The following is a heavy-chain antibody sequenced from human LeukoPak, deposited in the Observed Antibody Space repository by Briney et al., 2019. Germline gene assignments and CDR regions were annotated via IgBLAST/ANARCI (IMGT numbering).Heavy chain of an antibody. V-gene: IGHV3-53*01. CDR2: IYSGGST. CDR1: AFTFSSNY. D-gene: IGHD4-23*01. J-gene: IGHJ3*02. Sequence: GGSLRLSCAASAFTFSSNYMSSVRQAPGKGLEWVSVIYSGGSTYYAASVKGRFTISRDNSKNTLYLQMNSLKAEDTAVYYCARDTRVVTGAFDIWGQGTMVTVSS. CDR3: ARDTRVVTGAFDI.